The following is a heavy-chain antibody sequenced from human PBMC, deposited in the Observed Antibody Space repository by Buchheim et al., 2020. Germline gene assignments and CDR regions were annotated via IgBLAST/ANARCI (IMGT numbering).Heavy chain of an antibody. CDR1: GYTFTSYA. Sequence: QVQLVQSGAEVKKPGASVKVSCKASGYTFTSYAMHWVRQAPGQRLEWMGWINAGNGNTKYSQKFQGRVNITRDKSASTAYMELSSLRSEDTAVYYCAGDGRVMYDSSGYYSSGYFDLWGHGTL. CDR2: INAGNGNT. D-gene: IGHD3-22*01. V-gene: IGHV1-3*01. CDR3: AGDGRVMYDSSGYYSSGYFDL. J-gene: IGHJ2*01.